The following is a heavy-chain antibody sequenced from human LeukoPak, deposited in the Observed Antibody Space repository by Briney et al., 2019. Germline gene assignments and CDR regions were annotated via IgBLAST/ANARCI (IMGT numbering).Heavy chain of an antibody. J-gene: IGHJ1*01. Sequence: GGSLRLSCAASGFTFSSYWMHWVRQAPGKGLVWVSHINSDGSSTSYADSVKGRFTISRDNAKNTLYLQMSSLRAEDTAVYYCARDQAAYGDPPQGLIQHWGQGTLVTVSS. V-gene: IGHV3-74*01. CDR1: GFTFSSYW. CDR3: ARDQAAYGDPPQGLIQH. CDR2: INSDGSST. D-gene: IGHD4-17*01.